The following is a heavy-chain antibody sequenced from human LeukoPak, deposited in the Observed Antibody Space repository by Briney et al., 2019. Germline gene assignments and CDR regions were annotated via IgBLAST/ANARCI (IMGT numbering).Heavy chain of an antibody. CDR1: GYTFTSYG. D-gene: IGHD1-26*01. V-gene: IGHV1-46*01. CDR2: INPSGGST. J-gene: IGHJ4*02. Sequence: GASVKVSCKASGYTFTSYGISWVRQAPGQGLEWMGIINPSGGSTSYAQKFQGRVTMTRDTSTSTVYMELSSLRSEDTAVYYCAIVGARPPFDYWGQGTLVTVSS. CDR3: AIVGARPPFDY.